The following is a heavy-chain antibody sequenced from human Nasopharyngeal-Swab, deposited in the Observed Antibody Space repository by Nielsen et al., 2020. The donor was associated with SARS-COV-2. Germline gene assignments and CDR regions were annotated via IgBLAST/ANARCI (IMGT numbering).Heavy chain of an antibody. CDR3: ARAMTMVVTIPAY. V-gene: IGHV1-18*01. Sequence: WVRQAPGQGLEWTGWISAYNGNTNYAQKLQGRVTMTTDTSTSTAYMELRSLRSDDTAVYYCARAMTMVVTIPAYWGQGTLVTVSS. D-gene: IGHD4/OR15-4a*01. J-gene: IGHJ4*02. CDR2: ISAYNGNT.